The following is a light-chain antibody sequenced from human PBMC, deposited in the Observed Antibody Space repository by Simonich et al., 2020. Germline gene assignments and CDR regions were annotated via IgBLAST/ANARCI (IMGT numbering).Light chain of an antibody. Sequence: QSALTQPRSVSGSPGQSVTISCTGTSSEVGGYNYVSWYQQHPGKAPKLRIYDVSDRPSGVPDRFSGSKSGNTASLTISGLQAEDEADYYCCSYAGSYTWVFGGGTKLTVL. CDR2: DVS. J-gene: IGLJ3*02. CDR1: SSEVGGYNY. V-gene: IGLV2-11*01. CDR3: CSYAGSYTWV.